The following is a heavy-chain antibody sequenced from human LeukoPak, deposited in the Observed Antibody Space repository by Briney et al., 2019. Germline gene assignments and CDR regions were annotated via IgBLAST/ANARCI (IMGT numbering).Heavy chain of an antibody. CDR1: GFIFRIHA. J-gene: IGHJ4*02. Sequence: PGGSLRLSCEASGFIFRIHAMSWVRQAPGRGLEWVSGISWNSGSIGYADSVKGRFTISRDNAKNSLYLQMNSLRAEDTALYYCAKDITGTDDYWGQGTLVTVSS. D-gene: IGHD6-13*01. V-gene: IGHV3-9*01. CDR3: AKDITGTDDY. CDR2: ISWNSGSI.